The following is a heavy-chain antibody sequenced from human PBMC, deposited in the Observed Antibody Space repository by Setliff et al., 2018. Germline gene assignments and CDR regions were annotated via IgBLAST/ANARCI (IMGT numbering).Heavy chain of an antibody. CDR3: RFWSGYYKNDY. J-gene: IGHJ4*01. Sequence: LSLTCSVSGGPISSATYRWGWIRQPPGKGLEWIGNIFYNGDTNYNPSLKSRVAMSVDTSKNQFSLKLSSVTAADTAVYYCRFWSGYYKNDYWGQGTLVTVSS. CDR2: IFYNGDT. CDR1: GGPISSATYR. D-gene: IGHD3-3*01. V-gene: IGHV4-39*07.